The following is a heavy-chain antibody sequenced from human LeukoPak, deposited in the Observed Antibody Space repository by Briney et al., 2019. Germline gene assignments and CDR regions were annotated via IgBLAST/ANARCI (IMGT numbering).Heavy chain of an antibody. CDR1: GFTFSDYY. D-gene: IGHD3-9*01. CDR2: ISSSGSTI. Sequence: GGSLRLSCAASGFTFSDYYMSWIRQAPGKGLEWVSYISSSGSTIYYADSVKGRFTISRDNAKNSLYLQMNSLRAEDTAVYYCARDGGTYYDILTGYYPFDYWGQGTLVTVSS. J-gene: IGHJ4*02. V-gene: IGHV3-11*04. CDR3: ARDGGTYYDILTGYYPFDY.